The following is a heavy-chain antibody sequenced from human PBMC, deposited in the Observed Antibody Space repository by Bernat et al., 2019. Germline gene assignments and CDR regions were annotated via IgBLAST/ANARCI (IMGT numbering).Heavy chain of an antibody. CDR2: IYHSGST. D-gene: IGHD3-10*01. CDR3: ARDGPSFGYFDL. V-gene: IGHV4-38-2*02. Sequence: QVQLQESGPGLVKPSETLSLTCAVSGYSISSGYYWGWIRQPPGKGLEWIGSIYHSGSTYYNPSLKSRVTISVDTSKNQFSLKLSSVTAADTAVYYCARDGPSFGYFDLWGRGTLVTVSS. J-gene: IGHJ2*01. CDR1: GYSISSGYY.